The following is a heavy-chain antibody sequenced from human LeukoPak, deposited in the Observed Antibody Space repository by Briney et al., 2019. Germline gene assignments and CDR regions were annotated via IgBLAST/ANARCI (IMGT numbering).Heavy chain of an antibody. CDR2: ISYDGSNK. CDR1: GFTFSSYA. J-gene: IGHJ6*02. CDR3: ARDLEYYYYGMDV. V-gene: IGHV3-30-3*01. Sequence: GGSLRLSCAASGFTFSSYAMHWVRQAPGKGLEWVAVISYDGSNKYYADSVKGRFTISRDNSKNTLCLQMNSLRAEDTAVYYCARDLEYYYYGMDVWGQGTTVTVSS.